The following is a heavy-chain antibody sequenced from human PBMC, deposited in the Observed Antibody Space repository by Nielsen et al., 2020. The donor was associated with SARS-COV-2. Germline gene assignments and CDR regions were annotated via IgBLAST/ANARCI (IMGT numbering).Heavy chain of an antibody. J-gene: IGHJ4*02. D-gene: IGHD2-15*01. V-gene: IGHV3-21*01. CDR2: ISSSSYI. Sequence: GESLKISCAASGFTFSSYAMSWVRQALGKGLEWVSSISSSSYIYYADSVKGRFTISRDNAKNSLYLQMNSLRAEDTAVYYCARDGGSQGFILLDYWGQGTLVTVSS. CDR3: ARDGGSQGFILLDY. CDR1: GFTFSSYA.